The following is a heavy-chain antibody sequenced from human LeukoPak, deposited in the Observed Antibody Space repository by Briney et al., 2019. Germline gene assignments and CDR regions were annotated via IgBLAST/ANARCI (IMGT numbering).Heavy chain of an antibody. D-gene: IGHD5-12*01. CDR1: GDSISTSSYY. Sequence: SETLSLTCSVSGDSISTSSYYWGWIRQPPGKGLEWIGTIYYSGSTYYNPSLTSRVTISVDTSKNQFSLKLSSVTAADTAVYYCARWGYLRRLAPPGYYFDYWGQGTLVTVSS. CDR2: IYYSGST. V-gene: IGHV4-39*07. J-gene: IGHJ4*02. CDR3: ARWGYLRRLAPPGYYFDY.